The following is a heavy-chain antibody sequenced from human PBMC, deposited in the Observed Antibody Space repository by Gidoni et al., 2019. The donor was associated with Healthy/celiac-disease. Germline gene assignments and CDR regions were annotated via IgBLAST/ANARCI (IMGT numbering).Heavy chain of an antibody. D-gene: IGHD4-17*01. CDR2: ISGSGGST. J-gene: IGHJ4*02. CDR3: AKESLNTVTYLDY. Sequence: EVQLLESGGGLVPPGGSLRLSCAASGFTFSNYVMSWVRQAPGKGLEWVSVISGSGGSTYYADSVKGRFTISRDNSKNTLYLQMNSLRAEDTAVYYCAKESLNTVTYLDYWGQGTLVTVSS. CDR1: GFTFSNYV. V-gene: IGHV3-23*01.